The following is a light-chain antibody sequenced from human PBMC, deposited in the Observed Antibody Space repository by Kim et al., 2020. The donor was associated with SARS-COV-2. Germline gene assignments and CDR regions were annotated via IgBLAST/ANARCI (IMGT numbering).Light chain of an antibody. J-gene: IGKJ4*01. CDR3: PKYDKLPLT. V-gene: IGKV1-33*01. CDR1: QDISNY. CDR2: DAS. Sequence: DIQMTQSPSSLSASVGDRVTITCQASQDISNYLNWYQQKPGKAPKLLIYDASNLETGVPSRFSGSGSGTDFTFTISSLQPENISTNYLPKYDKLPLTFGGGTKVDIK.